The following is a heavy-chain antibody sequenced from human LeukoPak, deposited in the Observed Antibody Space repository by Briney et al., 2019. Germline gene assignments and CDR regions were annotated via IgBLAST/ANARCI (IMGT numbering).Heavy chain of an antibody. CDR3: VKDFGGNSDY. CDR2: INEDGRVT. V-gene: IGHV3-74*01. CDR1: RFNVNNYW. Sequence: PGGSLRLSCAASRFNVNNYWMHWVRLAPGKGLVWVSRINEDGRVTSYAGSVRGRFTISRDSVENTLHLQMNSLRAEDTAVYYCVKDFGGNSDYWGQGTLVTVSS. D-gene: IGHD4-23*01. J-gene: IGHJ4*02.